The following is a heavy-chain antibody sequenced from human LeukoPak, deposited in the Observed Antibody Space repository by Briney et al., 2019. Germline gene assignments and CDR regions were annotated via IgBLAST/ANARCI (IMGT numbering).Heavy chain of an antibody. CDR1: DGSISSSSYY. J-gene: IGHJ3*02. V-gene: IGHV4-39*07. CDR3: ARSLAYAYCGGDCQGAFDI. CDR2: IYYSGSPS. Sequence: PSETLSLTCTVSDGSISSSSYYWGWIRQPPGKGLEWIGSIYYSGSPSYYNPSLKSRVTISVDTSKSRFSLKLSSVTAADTAVYYCARSLAYAYCGGDCQGAFDIWGQGTMVTVSS. D-gene: IGHD2-21*02.